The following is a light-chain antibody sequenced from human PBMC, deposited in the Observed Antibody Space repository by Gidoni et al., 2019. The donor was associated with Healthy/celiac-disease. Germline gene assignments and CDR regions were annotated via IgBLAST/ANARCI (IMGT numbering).Light chain of an antibody. Sequence: DIQMTQSPSSLSASVGDRVTITCRARQSISSYLNWYQQKPGKAPKLMIYAASSLQSGVPSRFSGSGSGTDFTLTISSLQPEDFATYYCQQSYSIPLTFGGXTKVEIK. CDR1: QSISSY. J-gene: IGKJ4*01. V-gene: IGKV1-39*01. CDR3: QQSYSIPLT. CDR2: AAS.